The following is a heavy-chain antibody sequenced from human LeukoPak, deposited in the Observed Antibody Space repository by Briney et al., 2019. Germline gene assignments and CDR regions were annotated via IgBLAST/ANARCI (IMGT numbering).Heavy chain of an antibody. CDR2: IKEDGSQK. J-gene: IGHJ4*02. CDR1: GFTLSNHW. Sequence: GGSLRLSCAASGFTLSNHWMSWVRQAPGKGLEWVANIKEDGSQKYYLDSVKGRFTISRDNAKNSMYLQRNSLRAEDTAVYYCARWEIRGTAHQLDYWGQGTLVTVSS. CDR3: ARWEIRGTAHQLDY. D-gene: IGHD1-7*01. V-gene: IGHV3-7*01.